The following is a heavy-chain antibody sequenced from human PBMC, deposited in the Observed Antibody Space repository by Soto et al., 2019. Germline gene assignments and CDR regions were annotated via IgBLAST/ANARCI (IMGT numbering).Heavy chain of an antibody. J-gene: IGHJ6*02. Sequence: SVKVSCKASGGTFSSYAISWVRQAPGQGLEWMGGIIPIFGTANYAQKFQGRVTITADESTSTAYMELSSLRSEDTAVYYCARSRAAAMGYYYYGMDVWGQGTTVTVSS. CDR3: ARSRAAAMGYYYYGMDV. V-gene: IGHV1-69*13. CDR1: GGTFSSYA. D-gene: IGHD6-25*01. CDR2: IIPIFGTA.